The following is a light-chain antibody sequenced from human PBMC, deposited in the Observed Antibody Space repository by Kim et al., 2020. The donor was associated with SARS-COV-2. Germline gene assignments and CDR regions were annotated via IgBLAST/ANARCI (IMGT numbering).Light chain of an antibody. CDR2: DVS. Sequence: GQSVTISCTGTRSDVGGYNYVSGYQQHPDKTPKLMIYDVSERPSGVPDRFSGAKSGNTASLTISGLQADDEADYYCCSYAGSYTYVFGTGTKVTVL. CDR1: RSDVGGYNY. J-gene: IGLJ1*01. CDR3: CSYAGSYTYV. V-gene: IGLV2-11*01.